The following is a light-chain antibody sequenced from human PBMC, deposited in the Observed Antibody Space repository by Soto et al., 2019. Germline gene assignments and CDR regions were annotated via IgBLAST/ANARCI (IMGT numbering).Light chain of an antibody. CDR1: QDITTY. CDR2: DAS. J-gene: IGKJ4*01. CDR3: PHYENFPIT. V-gene: IGKV1-33*01. Sequence: DIPMTQSPSSLSASVGDRVTITCQASQDITTYLNWYQQKSGKAPKLLIYDASNLETGVPSRFSGSGSGTDITFTISSLQPEDIATYYCPHYENFPITFGGGTKGEIK.